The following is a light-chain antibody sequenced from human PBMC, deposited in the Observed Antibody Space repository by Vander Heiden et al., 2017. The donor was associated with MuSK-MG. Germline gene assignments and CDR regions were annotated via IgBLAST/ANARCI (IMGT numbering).Light chain of an antibody. CDR2: YDS. CDR1: NIGGKS. V-gene: IGLV3-21*04. J-gene: IGLJ2*01. Sequence: SYVLTQPSSVSVAPGKTASISRGGDNIGGKSVHWYQKRPGQAPVLVISYDSDRHAGIPVRFSGTHSGNTATLTINRVEAGDEADYYCQMWDSRSDHRVFGGGTKLTVL. CDR3: QMWDSRSDHRV.